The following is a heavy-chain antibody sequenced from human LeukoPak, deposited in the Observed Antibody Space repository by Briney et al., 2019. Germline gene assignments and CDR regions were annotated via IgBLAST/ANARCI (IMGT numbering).Heavy chain of an antibody. CDR1: GFIFSNYA. CDR2: IGGRDGGT. J-gene: IGHJ4*02. CDR3: AREIGVGTLDF. Sequence: GGSLRLSCAASGFIFSNYAMSWVRQAPGKGLEWVSAIGGRDGGTYYADSVKGRFTVSRDDPKNTLYLQMNTLRVEDTAVYYCAREIGVGTLDFWGQGTLVIVSS. V-gene: IGHV3-23*01. D-gene: IGHD4-23*01.